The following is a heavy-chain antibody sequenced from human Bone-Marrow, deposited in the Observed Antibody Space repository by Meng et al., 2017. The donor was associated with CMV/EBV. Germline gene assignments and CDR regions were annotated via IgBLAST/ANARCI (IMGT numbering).Heavy chain of an antibody. Sequence: ASVKVSCKASGYTFTSYGISWVRQAPGQGLEWMGWINPNSGGTNYAQKFQGRVTMTRDTSISTAYMELSRLRSDDTAVYYCARVGGYCSSTSCYKTGTGPMDVWGQGTTVTVSS. V-gene: IGHV1-2*02. J-gene: IGHJ6*02. D-gene: IGHD2-2*02. CDR2: INPNSGGT. CDR3: ARVGGYCSSTSCYKTGTGPMDV. CDR1: GYTFTSYG.